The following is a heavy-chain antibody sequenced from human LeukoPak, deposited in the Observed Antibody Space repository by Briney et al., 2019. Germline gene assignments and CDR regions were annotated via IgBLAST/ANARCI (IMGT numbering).Heavy chain of an antibody. V-gene: IGHV5-51*01. CDR3: ATASYCSGGSCYFDY. D-gene: IGHD2-15*01. Sequence: GESLKISCKGSGYGFTSYWIGWVRQMPGKGLEWMGIIYPSDSDTRYSPSFQGQVTISADKSISTAYLQWSSLTASDTAMYYCATASYCSGGSCYFDYWGQGTLVTVSS. CDR2: IYPSDSDT. J-gene: IGHJ4*02. CDR1: GYGFTSYW.